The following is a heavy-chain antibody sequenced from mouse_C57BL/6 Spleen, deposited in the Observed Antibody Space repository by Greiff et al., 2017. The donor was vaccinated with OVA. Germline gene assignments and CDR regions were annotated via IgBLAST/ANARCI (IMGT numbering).Heavy chain of an antibody. V-gene: IGHV2-2*01. CDR1: GFSLTSYG. CDR3: ARKTDSKDYYAMDY. J-gene: IGHJ4*01. D-gene: IGHD2-5*01. Sequence: VKVVESGPGLVQPSQSLSITCTVSGFSLTSYGVHWVRQSPGKGLEWLGVIWSGGSTDYNAAFISRLSISKDNSKSQVFFKMNSLQADDTAIYYCARKTDSKDYYAMDYWGQGTSVTVSS. CDR2: IWSGGST.